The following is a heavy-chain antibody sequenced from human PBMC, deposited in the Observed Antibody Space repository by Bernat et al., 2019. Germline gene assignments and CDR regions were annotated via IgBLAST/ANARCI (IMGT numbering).Heavy chain of an antibody. J-gene: IGHJ6*03. CDR1: GFTVSSNY. CDR3: AREVQAHYYYYYMDV. Sequence: EVQLVESGGGLVQPGGSLRLSCAASGFTVSSNYMSWVRQAPGKGLEWVSVIYSGGSTYYADSVKGRFTISRDNSKNTLYLQMNSLRAEETAVYYCAREVQAHYYYYYMDVWGKGTTVTVSS. V-gene: IGHV3-66*01. CDR2: IYSGGST.